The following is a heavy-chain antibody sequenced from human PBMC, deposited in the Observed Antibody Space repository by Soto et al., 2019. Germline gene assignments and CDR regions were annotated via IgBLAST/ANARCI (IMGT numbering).Heavy chain of an antibody. CDR1: GGSVSSGGYY. J-gene: IGHJ4*02. CDR2: IYSXGTT. CDR3: ARRALPQCISGGGYKDGFWDD. D-gene: IGHD6-19*01. Sequence: SETLPLTCTVSGGSVSSGGYYWSWIRQHPGMCLEWIGCIYSXGTTEFNLLLKCRASILLDTXKNDFSLKLTSVTAADTSVYYCARRALPQCISGGGYKDGFWDDWAQGALVTVSS. V-gene: IGHV4-31*03.